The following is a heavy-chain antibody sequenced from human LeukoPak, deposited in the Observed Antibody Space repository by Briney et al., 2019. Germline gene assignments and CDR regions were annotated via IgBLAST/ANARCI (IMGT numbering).Heavy chain of an antibody. D-gene: IGHD4-17*01. V-gene: IGHV3-7*01. J-gene: IGHJ3*02. Sequence: GGALRLSRVAPGFSLCSHLMSRGRPAPGEGVGWVAQIKQDGSEKYYVDSVKGRFTLSRDNAKKSLYLEMKSLRAEDTAVYYCARERETTVTYDAFDIWGLGTMVTVSS. CDR3: ARERETTVTYDAFDI. CDR2: IKQDGSEK. CDR1: GFSLCSHL.